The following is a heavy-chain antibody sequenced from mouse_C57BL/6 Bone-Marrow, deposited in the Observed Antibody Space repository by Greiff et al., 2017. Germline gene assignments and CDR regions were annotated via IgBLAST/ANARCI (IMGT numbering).Heavy chain of an antibody. D-gene: IGHD1-1*01. Sequence: EVKLVESGGGLVQPKGSLKLSCAASGFTFNTYAMHWVRQAPGKGLEWVARIRSKSSNYATYYADSVKDRFTISRDDSQSMLYLQMNNLKTEDTAMYYCVRDAPITTVVPSYFDVWGTGTTVTVSS. CDR1: GFTFNTYA. CDR2: IRSKSSNYAT. J-gene: IGHJ1*03. V-gene: IGHV10-3*01. CDR3: VRDAPITTVVPSYFDV.